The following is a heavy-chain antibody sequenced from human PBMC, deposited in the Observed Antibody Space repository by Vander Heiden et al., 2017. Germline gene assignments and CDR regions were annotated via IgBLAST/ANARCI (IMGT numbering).Heavy chain of an antibody. Sequence: QVQLQESGPGLVKPSQTLSLTCTVPGGSLGSGGYYWSWIRQHPGKGLEWIGYIYSSGSTYYNPSLKSRVTISVDTSKNQFSLKLTSVTAADTAVYYCASSGYCTGATCTFDYWGQGTLVTVSS. V-gene: IGHV4-31*03. CDR1: GGSLGSGGYY. CDR3: ASSGYCTGATCTFDY. D-gene: IGHD2-8*02. CDR2: IYSSGST. J-gene: IGHJ4*02.